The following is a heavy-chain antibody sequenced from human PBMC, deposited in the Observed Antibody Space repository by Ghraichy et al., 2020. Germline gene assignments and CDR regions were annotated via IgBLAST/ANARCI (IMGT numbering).Heavy chain of an antibody. D-gene: IGHD5-18*01. CDR2: IKSKTDGGTT. J-gene: IGHJ4*02. V-gene: IGHV3-15*01. CDR1: GFTFSNAW. Sequence: GGSLRLSCAASGFTFSNAWMSWVRQAPGKGLEWVGRIKSKTDGGTTDYAAPVKGRFTISRDDSKNTLYLQMNSLKTEDTAVYYCTTEDDRPYSYGAGYYWGQGTLVTVSS. CDR3: TTEDDRPYSYGAGYY.